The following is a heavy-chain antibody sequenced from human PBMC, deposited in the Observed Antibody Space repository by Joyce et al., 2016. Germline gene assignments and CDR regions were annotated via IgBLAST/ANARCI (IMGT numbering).Heavy chain of an antibody. V-gene: IGHV1-2*02. CDR2: INPDRGDT. D-gene: IGHD4-23*01. CDR3: AREYGGTFYFDY. J-gene: IGHJ4*02. Sequence: QVQLVQSGAEVKNTGATVKVSCKVSGFSFSCYYIHWVRQAPGQSLEWMGLINPDRGDTIYAQMFQGRVTMNRDTSISTVYLELGRLTSDDTALYYCAREYGGTFYFDYWGQVTLVTVSS. CDR1: GFSFSCYY.